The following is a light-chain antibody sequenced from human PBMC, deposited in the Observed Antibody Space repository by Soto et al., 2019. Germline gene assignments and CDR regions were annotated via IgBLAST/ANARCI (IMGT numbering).Light chain of an antibody. CDR1: TGAVNSGNY. J-gene: IGLJ2*01. CDR3: LLSYTGSREVV. V-gene: IGLV7-46*01. CDR2: DTT. Sequence: QAVVTQEPSLTVSPGGTVTLTCGSSTGAVNSGNYPYWFQQKPGQAPRILIYDTTTKPSWTPARFSGSLLGGKAALTLSGARPEDEADYYCLLSYTGSREVVFGGGTQLTVL.